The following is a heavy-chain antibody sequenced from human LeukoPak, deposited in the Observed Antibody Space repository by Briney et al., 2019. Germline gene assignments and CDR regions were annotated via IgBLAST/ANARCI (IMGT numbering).Heavy chain of an antibody. CDR3: ARYYCGANCYYFDY. Sequence: SETLSLTCSVSGGSISGYYWSWIRQPPGKGLEWIGYIYYSGSTNYNPSLKSRVTISVDTFKNQFSLKLSSVTAADTAVYYCARYYCGANCYYFDYWGQGTLVTVSS. CDR2: IYYSGST. CDR1: GGSISGYY. J-gene: IGHJ4*02. V-gene: IGHV4-59*08. D-gene: IGHD2-21*02.